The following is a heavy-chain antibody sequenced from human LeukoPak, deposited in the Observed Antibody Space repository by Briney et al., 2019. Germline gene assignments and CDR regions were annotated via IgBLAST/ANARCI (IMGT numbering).Heavy chain of an antibody. V-gene: IGHV4-38-2*01. D-gene: IGHD2-21*01. CDR1: GYSISSDSY. J-gene: IGHJ4*02. Sequence: SETLSLTLDVSGYSISSDSYWGWIRQPPGKGLEWIGTIYHDGSRYYSPSLRSRLTISVVTSKNQFSLKLTSVTAADTAVYYWVRNKFCGGHSHYWRQGTLVTVSS. CDR2: IYHDGSR. CDR3: VRNKFCGGHSHY.